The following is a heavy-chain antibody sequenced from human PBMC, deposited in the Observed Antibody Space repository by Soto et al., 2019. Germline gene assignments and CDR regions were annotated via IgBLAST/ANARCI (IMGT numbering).Heavy chain of an antibody. CDR1: GFTFSSYG. CDR3: AREGYSSGSDAFDI. CDR2: IWYDGSNK. Sequence: QVQLVESGGGVVQPGRSLRLSCAASGFTFSSYGMHWVRQAPGKGLEWVAVIWYDGSNKYYADSVKGRFTISRDNSKNTLYLRMNSLRAEDTAVYYCAREGYSSGSDAFDIWGQGTMVTVSS. J-gene: IGHJ3*02. D-gene: IGHD6-19*01. V-gene: IGHV3-33*01.